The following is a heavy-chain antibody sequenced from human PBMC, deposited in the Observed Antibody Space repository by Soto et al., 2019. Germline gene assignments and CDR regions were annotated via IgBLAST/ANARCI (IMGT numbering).Heavy chain of an antibody. J-gene: IGHJ4*02. V-gene: IGHV3-9*01. CDR2: ISWNSGSI. D-gene: IGHD6-19*01. CDR3: ANSPRSRGSEFGY. Sequence: EVQLVESGGGLVQPGRSLRLSCAASGFTFDDYAMHWVRQAPGKGLEWVSGISWNSGSIGYADSVKGRFTISRDNAKNSLYLQMNSLRAEDTALYYCANSPRSRGSEFGYWGQGTLVTVSS. CDR1: GFTFDDYA.